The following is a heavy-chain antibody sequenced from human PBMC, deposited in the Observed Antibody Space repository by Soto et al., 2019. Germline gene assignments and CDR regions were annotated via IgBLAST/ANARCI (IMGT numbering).Heavy chain of an antibody. Sequence: QVQLVQSGAEVKKPGASVKVSCKASGYTFTSYYMHWVRQAPGQGLEWMGIIKPSGVSTSYAQKCQGRVTMPRDTSTSTVYMELGSLRSEDTAVYYCARDDDSSGYRFDYWGQGTLVTVSS. V-gene: IGHV1-46*01. CDR1: GYTFTSYY. J-gene: IGHJ4*02. D-gene: IGHD3-22*01. CDR3: ARDDDSSGYRFDY. CDR2: IKPSGVST.